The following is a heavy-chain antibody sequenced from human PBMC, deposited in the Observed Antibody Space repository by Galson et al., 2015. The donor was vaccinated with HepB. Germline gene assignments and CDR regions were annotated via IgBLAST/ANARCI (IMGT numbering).Heavy chain of an antibody. V-gene: IGHV1-8*01. CDR2: MNPNSGNT. J-gene: IGHJ6*02. CDR1: GYTFTSYD. Sequence: SVKVSCKASGYTFTSYDINWVRQATGQGLEWMGWMNPNSGNTGYAQKFQGRVTMTRNTSISTAYMELSSLRSEDTAVYYCARTAYCGGDCYPNSYYYYGMDVWGQGTTVTVSS. D-gene: IGHD2-21*02. CDR3: ARTAYCGGDCYPNSYYYYGMDV.